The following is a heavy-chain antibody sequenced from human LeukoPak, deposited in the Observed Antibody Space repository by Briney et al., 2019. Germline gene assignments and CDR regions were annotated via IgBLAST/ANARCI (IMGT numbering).Heavy chain of an antibody. CDR2: ISGSGGST. D-gene: IGHD6-13*01. CDR3: AKDSGYSSRWFGWGKYAFDI. CDR1: GFTFRRYS. J-gene: IGHJ3*02. Sequence: GRCLGLSRAASGFTFRRYSKSCVRHAPGKGLEWVSAISGSGGSTYYADSVKGRCTISRDNSKSTLYLQMSSRRAEDTAVYYCAKDSGYSSRWFGWGKYAFDIWGQGTMVTVSS. V-gene: IGHV3-23*01.